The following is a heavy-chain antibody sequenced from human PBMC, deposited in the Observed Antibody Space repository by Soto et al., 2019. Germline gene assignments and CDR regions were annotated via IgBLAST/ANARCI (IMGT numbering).Heavy chain of an antibody. V-gene: IGHV3-23*01. Sequence: HPGGSLRLSCAASGFTFSSYAMSWVRQAPGKGLEWVSAISGSGGSTYYADSVKGRFTISRDNSKNTLYLQMNSLRAEDTAVYYCAKENHNLNWIDDYYFDYWGQGTLVTVSS. CDR3: AKENHNLNWIDDYYFDY. J-gene: IGHJ4*02. CDR1: GFTFSSYA. D-gene: IGHD1-20*01. CDR2: ISGSGGST.